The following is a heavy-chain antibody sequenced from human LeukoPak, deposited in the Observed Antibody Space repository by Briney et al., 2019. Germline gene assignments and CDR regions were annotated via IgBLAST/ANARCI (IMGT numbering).Heavy chain of an antibody. D-gene: IGHD4-17*01. Sequence: PGGSLRLSCAAYGFTFSSYSMNWVRQAPGKGLDWVSYISNSGSTIYYAVSVKGRFTISRDNAKNSLYLQMNSLRPEDTAVYYCARVKREGYGDYGLYYYMDVWGKGTTVTVSS. CDR3: ARVKREGYGDYGLYYYMDV. CDR2: ISNSGSTI. J-gene: IGHJ6*03. CDR1: GFTFSSYS. V-gene: IGHV3-48*01.